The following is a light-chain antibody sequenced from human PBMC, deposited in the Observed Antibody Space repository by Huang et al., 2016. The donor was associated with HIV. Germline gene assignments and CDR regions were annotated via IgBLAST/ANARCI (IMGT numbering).Light chain of an antibody. V-gene: IGKV2-30*02. CDR3: MQGTHWPPQ. Sequence: DVVMTQSPLSLPVTLGQPASISCRSSQSLVHSDGNTYLNWFHQRPGQYPRRLIYEVSSRDSGVPDRFSGSGSGTDFTLKISRVEAEDVGDYYCMQGTHWPPQFGQGTKVEIK. CDR1: QSLVHSDGNTY. J-gene: IGKJ1*01. CDR2: EVS.